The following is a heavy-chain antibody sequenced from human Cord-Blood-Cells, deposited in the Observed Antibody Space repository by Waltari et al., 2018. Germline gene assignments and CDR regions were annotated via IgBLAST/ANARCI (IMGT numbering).Heavy chain of an antibody. CDR1: GGTFSSYA. CDR3: AREASIQLWSRDYFDY. D-gene: IGHD5-18*01. V-gene: IGHV1-69*01. J-gene: IGHJ4*02. CDR2: IIPTFGTA. Sequence: VQLVQSGAEVKKPGSSVKVSCKASGGTFSSYAISWWRQAPGQGLEWMGGIIPTFGTANYAQKFQGRVTITADESTSTAYMELSSLRSEDTAVYYCAREASIQLWSRDYFDYWGQGTLVTVSS.